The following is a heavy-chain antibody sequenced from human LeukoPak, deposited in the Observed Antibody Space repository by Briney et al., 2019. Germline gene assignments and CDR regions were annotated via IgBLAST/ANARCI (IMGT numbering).Heavy chain of an antibody. CDR1: GGSISSGSYY. V-gene: IGHV4-61*02. D-gene: IGHD2-15*01. Sequence: SETLSLTCTVSGGSISSGSYYWSWIRQPAGKGLEWIGRIYTSGSTNYNPSLKSRVTISVDTSKNQFSLELSSVTAADTAVYYCARDGYCSGGSCYLGFDPWGQGTLVTVSS. CDR2: IYTSGST. J-gene: IGHJ5*02. CDR3: ARDGYCSGGSCYLGFDP.